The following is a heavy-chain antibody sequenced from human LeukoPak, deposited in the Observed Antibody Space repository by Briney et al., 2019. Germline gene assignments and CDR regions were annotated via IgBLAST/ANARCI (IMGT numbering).Heavy chain of an antibody. CDR3: AKEAVNYYDSSGYFDDAFDI. D-gene: IGHD3-22*01. V-gene: IGHV3-30*18. CDR2: ISYDESNE. CDR1: GFTFSSYG. J-gene: IGHJ3*02. Sequence: PGGSLRLSCAASGFTFSSYGMHWVRQAPGKGLEWVAVISYDESNEYYADSVKGRFTISRDNSKNTLYLQMNSLRAEDTAVYYCAKEAVNYYDSSGYFDDAFDIWGQGTMVTVS.